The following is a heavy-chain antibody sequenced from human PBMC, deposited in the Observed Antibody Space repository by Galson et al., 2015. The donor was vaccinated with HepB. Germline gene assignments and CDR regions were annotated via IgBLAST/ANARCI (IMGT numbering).Heavy chain of an antibody. CDR2: IWSDGSNQ. CDR1: GFTFNTYG. J-gene: IGHJ4*02. CDR3: AREAHIAAPACLDS. V-gene: IGHV3-33*01. D-gene: IGHD6-13*01. Sequence: SLRLSCAASGFTFNTYGMHWVRQAPGKGLEWVVLIWSDGSNQYYADSVKGRFTISRDNSRNTLYLQMNSLRAEDTALYYCAREAHIAAPACLDSWGQGTLVTVSS.